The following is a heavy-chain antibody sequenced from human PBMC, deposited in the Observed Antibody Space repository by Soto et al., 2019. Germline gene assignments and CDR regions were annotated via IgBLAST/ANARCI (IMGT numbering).Heavy chain of an antibody. D-gene: IGHD4-17*01. V-gene: IGHV3-23*01. CDR2: ISGSGGST. Sequence: GGSLRLSCAASGFTFGSYAMSWVRQALGKGLEWVSAISGSGGSTYLADSVKGRFTMSRDNSKNTLYLQMNSLRVEDTAIYYCAKSRNDYGGDYRPAEYLQHWGQGTLVTVYS. CDR1: GFTFGSYA. CDR3: AKSRNDYGGDYRPAEYLQH. J-gene: IGHJ1*01.